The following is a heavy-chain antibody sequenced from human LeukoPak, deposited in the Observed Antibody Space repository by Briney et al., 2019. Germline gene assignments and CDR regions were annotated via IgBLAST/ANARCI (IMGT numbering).Heavy chain of an antibody. V-gene: IGHV1-69*04. CDR3: ARVPDTAMVTYYGMDV. CDR2: IIPIFGIA. Sequence: SVKVSCKASRGTFSSYAISWVRQAPGQGLEWMGRIIPIFGIANYAQKFQGRVTITADKSTSTAYMELSSLRSEDTAVYYCARVPDTAMVTYYGMDVWGQGTTVTVSS. CDR1: RGTFSSYA. D-gene: IGHD5-18*01. J-gene: IGHJ6*02.